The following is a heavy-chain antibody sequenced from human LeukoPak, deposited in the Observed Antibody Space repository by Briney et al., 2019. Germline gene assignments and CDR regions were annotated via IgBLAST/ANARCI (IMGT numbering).Heavy chain of an antibody. CDR3: ARVGEHCSGGNCYGY. CDR2: ISSSSSYT. D-gene: IGHD2-15*01. CDR1: GFTVSSNY. V-gene: IGHV3-11*05. J-gene: IGHJ4*02. Sequence: GGSLRLSCAASGFTVSSNYMSWIRQAPGKGLEWVSYISSSSSYTNYADSVKGRFTISRDNAKNSLYLQMNSLRAEDTAVYYCARVGEHCSGGNCYGYWGQGTLVTVSS.